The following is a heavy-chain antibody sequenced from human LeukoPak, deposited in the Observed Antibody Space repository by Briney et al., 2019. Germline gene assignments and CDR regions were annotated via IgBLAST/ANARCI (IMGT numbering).Heavy chain of an antibody. CDR1: GFTFSSYA. Sequence: GGSLRLSCAASGFTFSSYAMSWVRQAPGKGLEWVSAISGSGGSTYYADSVKGRFTISRDNSKNTLYLQMNSLRAEDTAVYYCAKGEPNYDFWSGYFGGWFDPWGQGTLVTVSS. CDR3: AKGEPNYDFWSGYFGGWFDP. CDR2: ISGSGGST. V-gene: IGHV3-23*01. J-gene: IGHJ5*02. D-gene: IGHD3-3*01.